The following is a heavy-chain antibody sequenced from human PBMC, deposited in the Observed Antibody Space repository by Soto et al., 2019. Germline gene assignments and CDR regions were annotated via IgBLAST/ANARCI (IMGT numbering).Heavy chain of an antibody. CDR2: IVVGSGNT. D-gene: IGHD3-3*01. Sequence: SVKVSCKASGFTFTSSAVQWVRQARGQRLEWIGWIVVGSGNTNYAQKFQERVTITRDMSTSTAYMELSSLRSEDTAVYYCARARYYDFWSGYYSGYNWFDPWGQGTLVTVSS. J-gene: IGHJ5*02. V-gene: IGHV1-58*01. CDR1: GFTFTSSA. CDR3: ARARYYDFWSGYYSGYNWFDP.